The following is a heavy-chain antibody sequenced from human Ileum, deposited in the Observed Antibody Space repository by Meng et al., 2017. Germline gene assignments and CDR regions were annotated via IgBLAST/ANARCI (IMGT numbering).Heavy chain of an antibody. CDR3: ARDYWGSLDY. CDR1: GGSVSSAAYQ. D-gene: IGHD7-27*01. V-gene: IGHV4-61*08. J-gene: IGHJ4*02. CDR2: AANSFDPSP. Sequence: QVQLQEAGPGLVSPSENLSLMCTVSGGSVSSAAYQWGWIRQPPGKGLGWIGYAANSFDPSPNYNPSLKSRVTISLDTPKNQFSLKLTSVTAADTAVYYCARDYWGSLDYWGQGILVTVSS.